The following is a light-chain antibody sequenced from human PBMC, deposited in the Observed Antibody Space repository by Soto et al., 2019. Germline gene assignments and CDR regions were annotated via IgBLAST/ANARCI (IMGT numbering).Light chain of an antibody. Sequence: DIQMTQSPSTLSASVGDRVTITCRASQSLSSRLAWYQQKQGKAPKLLIYKASSLESGVPSRFSGSRSGTEFTLTISSLLPDDVATFFCQQYNSYSYTFGQGTKLEIK. CDR2: KAS. CDR3: QQYNSYSYT. CDR1: QSLSSR. V-gene: IGKV1-5*03. J-gene: IGKJ2*01.